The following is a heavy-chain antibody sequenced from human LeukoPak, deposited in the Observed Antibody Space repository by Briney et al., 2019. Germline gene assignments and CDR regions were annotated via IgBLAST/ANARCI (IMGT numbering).Heavy chain of an antibody. Sequence: SETLSLTCAVSGFSISSSYYWGWIRQPPGKGLEWIGSIYHSGSTYYNPSLKSRVTISLDTSKNQFSLNLSSVTAADTAVYYCARDRMHIAVAGKFDYWGQGTLVTVSS. D-gene: IGHD6-19*01. CDR2: IYHSGST. V-gene: IGHV4-38-2*02. CDR1: GFSISSSYY. J-gene: IGHJ4*02. CDR3: ARDRMHIAVAGKFDY.